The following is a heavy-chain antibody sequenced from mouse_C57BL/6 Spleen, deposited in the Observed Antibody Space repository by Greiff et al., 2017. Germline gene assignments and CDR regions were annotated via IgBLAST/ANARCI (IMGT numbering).Heavy chain of an antibody. CDR1: GYSITSGYY. CDR3: AREQLRLLYAMDY. Sequence: EVKLMESGPGLVKPSQSLSLTCSVTGYSITSGYYWNWIRQFPGNKLEWMGYISYDGSNNYNPSLKNRISITRDTSKNQCFLKLNSVTTEDTATYYCAREQLRLLYAMDYWGQGTSVTVSS. CDR2: ISYDGSN. V-gene: IGHV3-6*01. J-gene: IGHJ4*01. D-gene: IGHD3-2*02.